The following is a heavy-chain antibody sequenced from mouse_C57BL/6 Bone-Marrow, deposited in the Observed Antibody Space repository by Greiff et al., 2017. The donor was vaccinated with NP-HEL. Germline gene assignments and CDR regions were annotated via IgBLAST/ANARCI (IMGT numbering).Heavy chain of an antibody. J-gene: IGHJ3*01. V-gene: IGHV6-3*01. D-gene: IGHD2-10*01. Sequence: EVKLEESGGGLVQPGGSMKLSCVASGFTFSNYWMNWVRQSPEKGLEWVAQIRLKSDNYATLYAESVKGRFTISRDDSKSSVYLQMNNLRAEDTGIYYCTAYYDDGGWFAYWGQGTLVTVSA. CDR3: TAYYDDGGWFAY. CDR1: GFTFSNYW. CDR2: IRLKSDNYAT.